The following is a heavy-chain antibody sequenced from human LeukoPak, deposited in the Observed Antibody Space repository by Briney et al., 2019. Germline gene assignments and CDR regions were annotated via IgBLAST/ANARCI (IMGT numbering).Heavy chain of an antibody. CDR2: ISGSGGST. V-gene: IGHV3-23*01. J-gene: IGHJ6*02. CDR3: ARDTYCSSTSCYRDYYYGMDV. Sequence: GGSLRLSCAASGFTFSSYAMTWVRQAPGKGLEWVSVISGSGGSTYYADSVKGRFTISRDNSKNTVYLQMNSLRAEDTAVYYCARDTYCSSTSCYRDYYYGMDVWGQGTTVTVSS. D-gene: IGHD2-2*02. CDR1: GFTFSSYA.